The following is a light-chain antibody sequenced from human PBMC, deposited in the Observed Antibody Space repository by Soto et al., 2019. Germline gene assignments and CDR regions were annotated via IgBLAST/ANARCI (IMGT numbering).Light chain of an antibody. CDR1: SSNIGAGFD. J-gene: IGLJ2*01. Sequence: QSVLTQPPSVSGAPGQRVTISCTGSSSNIGAGFDVHWYQHSPGTAPKLLISGNTNRPSGVPDRFSGSKSGTSASLAITGLQAEDEADYYCQSYDSGLRGVVFGGGTKLTVL. CDR3: QSYDSGLRGVV. CDR2: GNT. V-gene: IGLV1-40*01.